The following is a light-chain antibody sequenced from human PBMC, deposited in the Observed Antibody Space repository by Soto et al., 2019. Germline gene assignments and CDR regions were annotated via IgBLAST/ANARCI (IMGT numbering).Light chain of an antibody. CDR1: SSDVGGYNY. Sequence: QSALTQLPSASGSPGQSVTISCTGTSSDVGGYNYVSWYQQHPGKAPRPMIYDVIKRPSGVPDRFSGSKSGNTASLTVSGLQAEDEADYYCSSYAGSTNFVFGPGTKVTVL. V-gene: IGLV2-8*01. CDR2: DVI. CDR3: SSYAGSTNFV. J-gene: IGLJ1*01.